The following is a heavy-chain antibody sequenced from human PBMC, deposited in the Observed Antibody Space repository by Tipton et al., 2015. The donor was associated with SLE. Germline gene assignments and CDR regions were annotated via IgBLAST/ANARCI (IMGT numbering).Heavy chain of an antibody. D-gene: IGHD2-15*01. CDR1: GYTFTGYH. Sequence: QLVQSGPEVKKPGASVKVSCKASGYTFTGYHMHWVRQAPGQGLEWMGWINPNSGGTNYAQKFQGRVTMTRDTSINTVYMELSRLRSDDTAVYYCARGYCSGGSCLGWFDPWGQGTLVTVSS. CDR2: INPNSGGT. CDR3: ARGYCSGGSCLGWFDP. J-gene: IGHJ5*02. V-gene: IGHV1-2*02.